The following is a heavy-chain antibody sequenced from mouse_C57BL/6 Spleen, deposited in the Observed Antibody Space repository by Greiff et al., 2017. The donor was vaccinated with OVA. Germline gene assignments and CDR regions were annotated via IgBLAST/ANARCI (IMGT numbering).Heavy chain of an antibody. V-gene: IGHV1-50*01. D-gene: IGHD2-3*01. CDR3: ARGIDDGYHFDY. CDR2: IDPSDSYT. Sequence: QVQLQQSGAELVKPGASVKLSCKASGYTFTSYWMQWVKQRPGQGLEWIGEIDPSDSYTNYNQKFKGKATLTVDTSSSTAYMQLSSLTSEDSAVYYCARGIDDGYHFDYWGQGTTLTVSA. CDR1: GYTFTSYW. J-gene: IGHJ2*01.